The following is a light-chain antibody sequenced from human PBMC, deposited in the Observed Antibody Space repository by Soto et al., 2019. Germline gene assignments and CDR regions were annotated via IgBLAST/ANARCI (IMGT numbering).Light chain of an antibody. CDR2: GTT. Sequence: EIVLTQSPGPLSLSPGERATLSCRSSQSATSAGLAWYRHQPGHAPRLLIYGTTSRATGIPDRLSGGGSGTAFTLPFSRRELEVFPGYCCHHNDSSPRIFGQGTRWIS. J-gene: IGKJ1*01. CDR3: HHNDSSPRI. V-gene: IGKV3-20*01. CDR1: QSATSAG.